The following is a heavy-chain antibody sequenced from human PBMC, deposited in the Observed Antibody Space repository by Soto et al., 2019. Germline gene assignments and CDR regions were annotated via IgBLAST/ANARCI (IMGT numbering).Heavy chain of an antibody. J-gene: IGHJ4*02. CDR1: GGSISSGGYY. V-gene: IGHV4-31*03. Sequence: PSETLSLTCTVSGGSISSGGYYWSWIRQHPGKGLEWIGYIYYSGSTYYNPSLKSRVTISVDTSKNQFSLKLSSVTAADTAVYYCARLRSYLYYFDYWGQGTLVTVSS. CDR2: IYYSGST. CDR3: ARLRSYLYYFDY.